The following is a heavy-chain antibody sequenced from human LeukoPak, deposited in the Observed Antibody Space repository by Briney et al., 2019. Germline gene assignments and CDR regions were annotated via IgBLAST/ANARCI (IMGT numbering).Heavy chain of an antibody. V-gene: IGHV4-34*01. CDR1: GGSFSGYY. D-gene: IGHD3-10*01. CDR2: INHSGST. CDR3: ARHGGRIKENYYGSGSYYRFTPFDY. J-gene: IGHJ4*02. Sequence: SETLSLTCAVYGGSFSGYYWSWIRQPPGMGLEWIGEINHSGSTNYNPSLKSRVTISVDTSKNQFSLKLSSVTAADTAVYYCARHGGRIKENYYGSGSYYRFTPFDYWGQGTLVTVSS.